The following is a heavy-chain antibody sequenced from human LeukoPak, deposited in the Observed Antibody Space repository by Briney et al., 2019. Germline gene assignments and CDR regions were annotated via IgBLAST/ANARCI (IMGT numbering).Heavy chain of an antibody. V-gene: IGHV3-21*01. Sequence: GGSLRLSCAAYGFTFSHYSIDWVRQAPGKGLERVASITSSSSHIYYADSVKGRFTISRDNAKNALYLQMNSLRAEDTAIYYCARVLMGATVTTFHYYCMDVWGVGTTVTVSS. CDR3: ARVLMGATVTTFHYYCMDV. D-gene: IGHD4-11*01. J-gene: IGHJ6*03. CDR1: GFTFSHYS. CDR2: ITSSSSHI.